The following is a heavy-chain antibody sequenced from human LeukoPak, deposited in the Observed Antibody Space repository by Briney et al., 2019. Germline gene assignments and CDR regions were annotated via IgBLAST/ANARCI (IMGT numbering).Heavy chain of an antibody. V-gene: IGHV3-23*01. D-gene: IGHD5-18*01. CDR3: AKWGAAMAYFDY. CDR1: GFSFSSYA. J-gene: IGHJ4*02. CDR2: ISGSGVST. Sequence: GGSLRLSCAASGFSFSSYAMSWVRQAPGKGLEWVSAISGSGVSTYYADSVKGRFTTSRDNSKNTLYLQMNSLRAGDTAVYYCAKWGAAMAYFDYWGQGTLVTVSS.